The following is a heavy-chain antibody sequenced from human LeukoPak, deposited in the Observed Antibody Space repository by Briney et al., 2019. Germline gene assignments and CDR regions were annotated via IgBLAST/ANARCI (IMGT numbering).Heavy chain of an antibody. CDR1: GGSISSRSYF. J-gene: IGHJ6*03. Sequence: SETLSLTCTVSGGSISSRSYFWGWIRQPPGKGLEWIGSIYYKGNTYFNPSLKSRVTISEDTSKNQFSLKVNSLTAADTAVYYCARSSIAAPYYYYYYMDVWGKGTTVTVSS. CDR2: IYYKGNT. D-gene: IGHD6-6*01. CDR3: ARSSIAAPYYYYYYMDV. V-gene: IGHV4-39*07.